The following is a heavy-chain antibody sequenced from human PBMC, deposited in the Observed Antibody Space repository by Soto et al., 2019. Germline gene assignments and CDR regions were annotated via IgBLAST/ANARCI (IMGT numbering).Heavy chain of an antibody. J-gene: IGHJ6*02. D-gene: IGHD2-2*01. CDR1: GFTFSSYA. Sequence: EVQLLESGGGLVQPGGSLRLSCAASGFTFSSYAMKWVRQAPGKGLEWVSLIGESGTPTYYADSGKGRFTIARDNSGKTLFLEMYSLRAEDTAVYYCARYIPGVRYYGMDVWGQGTTVTVSS. CDR3: ARYIPGVRYYGMDV. CDR2: IGESGTPT. V-gene: IGHV3-23*01.